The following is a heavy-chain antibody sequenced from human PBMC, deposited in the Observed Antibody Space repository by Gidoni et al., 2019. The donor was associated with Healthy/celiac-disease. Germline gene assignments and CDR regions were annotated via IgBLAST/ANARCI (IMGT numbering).Heavy chain of an antibody. CDR2: ISSSSSTI. Sequence: EVQLVESGGGLVHPGVSLRLSCAASGFTFSSDSMNWVRQAPGKGLEWVSYISSSSSTIYYADSVKGRFTISRDNAKNSLYLQMNSLRDEDTAVYYCARGGSGMLRYFDWSDYWGQGTLVTVSS. CDR3: ARGGSGMLRYFDWSDY. CDR1: GFTFSSDS. D-gene: IGHD3-9*01. V-gene: IGHV3-48*02. J-gene: IGHJ4*02.